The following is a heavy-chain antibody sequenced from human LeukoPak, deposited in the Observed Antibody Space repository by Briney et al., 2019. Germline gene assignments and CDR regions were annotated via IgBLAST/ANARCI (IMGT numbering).Heavy chain of an antibody. CDR3: ARVVSSGWHWTYNYYMDV. Sequence: GASVKVSCKASGYTFTGYYMHWVRQAPGQGLEWMGWINPNSGGTNYAQKFQGRVTMTRDTSISTAYMELSRLRSDDTAVYYCARVVSSGWHWTYNYYMDVWGKGTTVTVSS. D-gene: IGHD6-19*01. CDR2: INPNSGGT. J-gene: IGHJ6*03. V-gene: IGHV1-2*02. CDR1: GYTFTGYY.